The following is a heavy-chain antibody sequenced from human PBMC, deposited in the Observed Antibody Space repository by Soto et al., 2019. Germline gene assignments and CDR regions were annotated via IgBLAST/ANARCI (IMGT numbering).Heavy chain of an antibody. CDR1: GYTFTSYY. D-gene: IGHD6-19*01. CDR3: ARERESGYSSGWDPYYFDY. Sequence: GASVKVSCKASGYTFTSYYMHWVRQAPGQGLEWMGIINPSGGSTSYAQKFQGRVTMTRDTSTSTVYMELSSLRSEDTAVYYCARERESGYSSGWDPYYFDYWGQGTLVTVSS. V-gene: IGHV1-46*03. CDR2: INPSGGST. J-gene: IGHJ4*02.